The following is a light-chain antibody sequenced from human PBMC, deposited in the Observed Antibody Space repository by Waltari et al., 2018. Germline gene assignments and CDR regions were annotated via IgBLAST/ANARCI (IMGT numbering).Light chain of an antibody. CDR3: SSYAGSNYV. Sequence: QSALTQPPSASGSPGQSVTISCTGTSSDAGGYNYVSWYQQHPGKAPKRMIYEVSKRPSGVPDRFSGSKSGNTASLTVSGLQAEDEADYYCSSYAGSNYVFGTGTKVTVL. CDR2: EVS. CDR1: SSDAGGYNY. V-gene: IGLV2-8*01. J-gene: IGLJ1*01.